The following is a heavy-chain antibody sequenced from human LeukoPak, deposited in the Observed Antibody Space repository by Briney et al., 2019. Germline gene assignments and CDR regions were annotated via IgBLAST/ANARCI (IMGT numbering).Heavy chain of an antibody. CDR1: GYTCTSYG. V-gene: IGHV1-18*01. D-gene: IGHD6-19*01. CDR2: ISGYNGNT. CDR3: ARADIRAIASSGWYGFDY. J-gene: IGHJ4*02. Sequence: ASVKVPCKASGYTCTSYGTSWVRQAPGQGLEWMGWISGYNGNTNYAQKLQGRVTMTTDTSTSTAYMELKSLRSDDTAVCYCARADIRAIASSGWYGFDYWGQGTLVTVSS.